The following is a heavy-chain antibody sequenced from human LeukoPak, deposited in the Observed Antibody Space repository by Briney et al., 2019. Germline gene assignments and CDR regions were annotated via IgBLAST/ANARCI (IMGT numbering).Heavy chain of an antibody. CDR1: GYSISSGYY. J-gene: IGHJ4*02. CDR2: IRHSGTT. Sequence: SETLSLTCTVSGYSISSGYYWGWIRQPPGKGLEWIGTIRHSGTTYYNPSLKSRVTISVDTSKNQFSLKLSSVTAADTAVYYCARVNGIAAANFDYWGQGTLVTVSS. V-gene: IGHV4-38-2*02. D-gene: IGHD6-13*01. CDR3: ARVNGIAAANFDY.